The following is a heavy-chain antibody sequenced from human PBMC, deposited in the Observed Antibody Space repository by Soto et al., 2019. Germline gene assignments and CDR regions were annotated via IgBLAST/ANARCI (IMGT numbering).Heavy chain of an antibody. V-gene: IGHV4-59*12. Sequence: PSETLSLTCTVSGGSISSYYWSWIRQPPGKGLEWIGYIYYSGSTNYNPSLKSRVTISVDTSKNQFSLKLSSVTAADTAVYYCARDNDYIWGSYRPHDAFDIWGQGTMVTVSS. CDR2: IYYSGST. D-gene: IGHD3-16*02. J-gene: IGHJ3*02. CDR1: GGSISSYY. CDR3: ARDNDYIWGSYRPHDAFDI.